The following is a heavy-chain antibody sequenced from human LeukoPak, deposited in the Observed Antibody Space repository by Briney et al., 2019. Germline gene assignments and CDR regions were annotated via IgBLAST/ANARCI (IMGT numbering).Heavy chain of an antibody. CDR1: GFTFSSYA. D-gene: IGHD6-6*01. J-gene: IGHJ4*02. V-gene: IGHV3-30-3*01. CDR2: ISYDGSNK. Sequence: GESLRLSCAASGFTFSSYAMHWVRQAPGKGLEWVAVISYDGSNKYYADSVKGRFTISRDNSKNTLYLQMNSLRAEDTAVYYCAREYSSSSDYWGQGTLVTVSS. CDR3: AREYSSSSDY.